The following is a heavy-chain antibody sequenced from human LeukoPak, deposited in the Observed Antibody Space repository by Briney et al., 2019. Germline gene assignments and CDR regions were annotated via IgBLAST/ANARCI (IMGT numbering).Heavy chain of an antibody. Sequence: GGSLRLSCAASGFTFSDHYIDWVRQAPGKGLEWVGRSRDKGNSYTTAYAASVRGRFTISRGDSKNSLYLQMNSLKIEDTAVYYCTKLARAPRDFDYWGQGTLVTVSS. CDR3: TKLARAPRDFDY. D-gene: IGHD3-10*01. CDR2: SRDKGNSYTT. CDR1: GFTFSDHY. V-gene: IGHV3-72*01. J-gene: IGHJ4*01.